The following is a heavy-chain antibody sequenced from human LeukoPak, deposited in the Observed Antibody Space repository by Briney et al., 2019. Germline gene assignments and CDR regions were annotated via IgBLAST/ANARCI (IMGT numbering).Heavy chain of an antibody. D-gene: IGHD3-10*01. Sequence: ASVKVSCKASGYSFTAYYMQWVRQAPGQGLEWVGWMNPNSGNTGYAQKFQGRVTMTRNTSISTAYMELSSLRSEDTAVYYCARGPASYMVRGVMGNYWGQGTLVTVSS. V-gene: IGHV1-8*02. CDR1: GYSFTAYY. CDR2: MNPNSGNT. J-gene: IGHJ4*02. CDR3: ARGPASYMVRGVMGNY.